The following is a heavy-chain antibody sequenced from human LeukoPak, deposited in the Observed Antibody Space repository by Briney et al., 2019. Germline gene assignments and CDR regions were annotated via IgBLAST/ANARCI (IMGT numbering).Heavy chain of an antibody. Sequence: GGSLRLSCAASGFSFSSYVMSWVRQAPGKGLEWVSAVSGSGGSTYYADSVKGRFTISRDISKNTLYLQMNSLRAEDTAVYYCAKVLWFGGKYFDDWGQGTLVTVSS. CDR2: VSGSGGST. D-gene: IGHD3-10*01. J-gene: IGHJ4*02. V-gene: IGHV3-23*01. CDR3: AKVLWFGGKYFDD. CDR1: GFSFSSYV.